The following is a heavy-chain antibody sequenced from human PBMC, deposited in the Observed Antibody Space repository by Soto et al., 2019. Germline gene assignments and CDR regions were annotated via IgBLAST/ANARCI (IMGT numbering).Heavy chain of an antibody. CDR1: GFTFSRYG. J-gene: IGHJ6*02. V-gene: IGHV3-23*01. D-gene: IGHD5-18*01. CDR2: ISSRGDRT. Sequence: PGGSLRLSCAGSGFTFSRYGMNWVRQSPGKGLEWVSIISSRGDRTSYAESVKGRFTISRDDSKNTLFLHMNSLGAEDTAVYYCAKETGYSYGFQPKALDVWGQGTTVTVSS. CDR3: AKETGYSYGFQPKALDV.